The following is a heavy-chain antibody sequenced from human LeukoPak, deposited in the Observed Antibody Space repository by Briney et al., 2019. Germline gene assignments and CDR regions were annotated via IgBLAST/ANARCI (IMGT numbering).Heavy chain of an antibody. CDR2: INHSGST. CDR3: ATHSGTYQQRLDY. J-gene: IGHJ4*02. D-gene: IGHD1-26*01. Sequence: SETLSLTCAVYGGSFSGYYWSWIRQPPGKGLEWIGEINHSGSTNYNPSLKSRVTISVDTSKNQFSLKLSSVTAADTAVYYCATHSGTYQQRLDYWGQGTLVTVSS. CDR1: GGSFSGYY. V-gene: IGHV4-34*01.